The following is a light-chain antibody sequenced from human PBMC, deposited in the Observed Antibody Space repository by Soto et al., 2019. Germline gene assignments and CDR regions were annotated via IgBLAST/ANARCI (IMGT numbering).Light chain of an antibody. CDR1: SSDVGSYNL. CDR3: CAYAGIIRV. CDR2: EGS. Sequence: TLTQPASVTGSPGRSITISCTGTSSDVGSYNLVSWYQQHPGKAPKLMIYEGSKRPSGVSNRFSGSKSGNTASLTISGLKAEDEADYYCCAYAGIIRVFGTGTKLT. V-gene: IGLV2-23*01. J-gene: IGLJ1*01.